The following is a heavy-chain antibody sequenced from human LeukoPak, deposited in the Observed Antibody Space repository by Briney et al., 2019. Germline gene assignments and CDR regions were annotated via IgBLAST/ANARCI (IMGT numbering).Heavy chain of an antibody. D-gene: IGHD1-14*01. CDR3: ARDDVPDNYYYYGMDV. J-gene: IGHJ6*02. V-gene: IGHV3-30-3*01. Sequence: GGSLRLSCAASGFTFRNYAMHWVRQAPGKGLEWVAFISYDGSNRYYADSVKGRFTISRDNSENTLYLQMNSLRAEDTAVYYCARDDVPDNYYYYGMDVWGQGTTVTVSS. CDR1: GFTFRNYA. CDR2: ISYDGSNR.